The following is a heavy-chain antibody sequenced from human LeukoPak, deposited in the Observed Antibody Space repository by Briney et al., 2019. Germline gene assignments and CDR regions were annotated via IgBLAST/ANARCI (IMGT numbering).Heavy chain of an antibody. Sequence: GGSLRLSCAASGFTFSSYAMSWVRQAPGKGLEWVSAISGSGGSTYYADSVKGRFTISGDNSKNTLYLQMNSLRAEDTAVYYCAKDLVVFGVVDPRFDYWGQGTLVTVSS. CDR3: AKDLVVFGVVDPRFDY. V-gene: IGHV3-23*01. J-gene: IGHJ4*02. CDR2: ISGSGGST. CDR1: GFTFSSYA. D-gene: IGHD3-3*01.